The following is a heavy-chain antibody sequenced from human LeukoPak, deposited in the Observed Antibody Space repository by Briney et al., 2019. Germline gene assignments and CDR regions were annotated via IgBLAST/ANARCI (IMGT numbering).Heavy chain of an antibody. D-gene: IGHD2-21*01. CDR2: IKSNSDGGTT. Sequence: TGGSLRLSCVASGFTFSTAWMSWLRQAPGKGLEWVGRIKSNSDGGTTDYAASVKGRFTISRDDSKSTVYLQMNSLKTEDAAVYYCLWWDYWGQGTLVTVSS. J-gene: IGHJ4*02. V-gene: IGHV3-15*01. CDR1: GFTFSTAW. CDR3: LWWDY.